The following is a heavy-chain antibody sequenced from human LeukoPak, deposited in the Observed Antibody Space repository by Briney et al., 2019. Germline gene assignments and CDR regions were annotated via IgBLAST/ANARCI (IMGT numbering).Heavy chain of an antibody. Sequence: GGSLRLSCAASGFTFSSYAMSWVRQAPGKGLEWVSVISGSGGSTYYADSVKGRFTISRDNSKNTLYLQMNSLRAEDTAIYYCAKGLVYLKEGWFDHWGQGTLVSVSS. CDR2: ISGSGGST. CDR1: GFTFSSYA. J-gene: IGHJ5*02. D-gene: IGHD2-8*01. V-gene: IGHV3-23*01. CDR3: AKGLVYLKEGWFDH.